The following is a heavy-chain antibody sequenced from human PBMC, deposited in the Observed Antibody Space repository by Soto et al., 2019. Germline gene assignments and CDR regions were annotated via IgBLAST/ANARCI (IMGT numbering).Heavy chain of an antibody. CDR2: IYYSGST. CDR3: ARHRGSGGSPRPLDS. V-gene: IGHV4-61*05. J-gene: IGHJ4*02. D-gene: IGHD2-15*01. Sequence: ASETLSLTCTVSGGSISSSSYYWGWIRQSPGKGLEWIGFIYYSGSTNYNPSLKSRVTISVDTSKNQFSLNLNSVTAADTAVYYCARHRGSGGSPRPLDSWGQGTLVTVSS. CDR1: GGSISSSSYY.